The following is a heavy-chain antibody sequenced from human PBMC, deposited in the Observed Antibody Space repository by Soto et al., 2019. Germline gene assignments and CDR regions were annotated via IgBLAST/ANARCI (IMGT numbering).Heavy chain of an antibody. Sequence: PSETLSLTCTVSGGSISSGDYYWIWIRQPPGKGPEWIGYIYYSGSTYYNPSLKSRVTISVDTSKNQFSLKLSSVTAADTAVYYCARVERRYYFDYWGQGTLVTVSS. CDR2: IYYSGST. D-gene: IGHD3-16*01. CDR1: GGSISSGDYY. V-gene: IGHV4-30-4*01. CDR3: ARVERRYYFDY. J-gene: IGHJ4*02.